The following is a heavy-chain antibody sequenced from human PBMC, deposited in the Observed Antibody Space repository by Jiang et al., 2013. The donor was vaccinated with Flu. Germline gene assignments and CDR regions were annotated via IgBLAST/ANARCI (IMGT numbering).Heavy chain of an antibody. CDR3: ARVPEGYILKGPGFDY. D-gene: IGHD3-9*01. Sequence: VQLLESGGGLVQPGGSLRLSCVASGFTFSNYAMSWVRQAPGKGLEWVSGITTSGGNTYYADSVKGRLTISRDNSKNTLYLQINGLRADDTAVYYCARVPEGYILKGPGFDYWGQGTLVTVSS. CDR1: GFTFSNYA. J-gene: IGHJ4*02. CDR2: ITTSGGNT. V-gene: IGHV3-23*01.